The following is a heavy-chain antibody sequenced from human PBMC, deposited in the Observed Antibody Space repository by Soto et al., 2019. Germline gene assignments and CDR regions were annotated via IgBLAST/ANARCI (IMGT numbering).Heavy chain of an antibody. J-gene: IGHJ4*02. Sequence: EVQLVESGGGLVQPGGSLRLSCAASGFDFSNAWMNWVRQAPGKGLVWVSHVNSDGSITTYADSVKSRFTISRDNAKNTVYLQMNSLRFEDTAVCYCTRDQATSSAVWVQGTLVTVSA. D-gene: IGHD1-1*01. CDR2: VNSDGSIT. CDR3: TRDQATSSAV. CDR1: GFDFSNAW. V-gene: IGHV3-74*01.